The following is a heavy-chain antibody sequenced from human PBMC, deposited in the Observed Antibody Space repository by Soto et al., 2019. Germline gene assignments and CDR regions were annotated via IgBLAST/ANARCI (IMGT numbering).Heavy chain of an antibody. CDR2: IYYSGST. J-gene: IGHJ4*02. Sequence: QVQLQESGPGLVKPSQTLSLTCTVSGGSISSGDYYWSWIRQPPGKGLEWIGYIYYSGSTYYNPALKSRVTISVDTCKTQFYPKLSSVTAEDTAVYYCARAFDILTRYYFHYWGQGTLVTVSS. D-gene: IGHD3-9*01. CDR3: ARAFDILTRYYFHY. V-gene: IGHV4-30-4*01. CDR1: GGSISSGDYY.